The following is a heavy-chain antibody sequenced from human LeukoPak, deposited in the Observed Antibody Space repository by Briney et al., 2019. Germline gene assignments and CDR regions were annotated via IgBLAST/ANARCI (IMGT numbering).Heavy chain of an antibody. V-gene: IGHV4-39*07. D-gene: IGHD7-27*01. CDR3: GRLRRDWGSVGKSGAFDI. CDR1: GGSISSSSYY. Sequence: SETLSLTCTVSGGSISSSSYYWGWIRQPPGKGLEWIGSIYYSGSTNYNPSLKSRVTISVDTSKNQFSLKLSSVTAADTAVYYCGRLRRDWGSVGKSGAFDIWGQGTMVTVSS. J-gene: IGHJ3*02. CDR2: IYYSGST.